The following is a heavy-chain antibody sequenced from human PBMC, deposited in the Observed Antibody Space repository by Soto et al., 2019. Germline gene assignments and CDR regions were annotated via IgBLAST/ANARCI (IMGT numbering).Heavy chain of an antibody. V-gene: IGHV1-18*01. CDR1: GYTFNNFG. J-gene: IGHJ4*02. CDR2: ISTYNGNT. D-gene: IGHD3-10*01. CDR3: ARGGSTFSMVREVFSSDY. Sequence: QVQLVQSEAEVKKPGASVRVSCKTSGYTFNNFGISWVRQAPGQGLEWMGWISTYNGNTKFAQKFQGRLTMTTDTSTSTAYMDLRSLRSDDTAIYDCARGGSTFSMVREVFSSDYWGQGTLVTVSS.